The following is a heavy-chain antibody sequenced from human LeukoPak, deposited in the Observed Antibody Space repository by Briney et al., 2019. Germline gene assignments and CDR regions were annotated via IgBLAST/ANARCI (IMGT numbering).Heavy chain of an antibody. CDR3: ARDPDTSSKVDY. V-gene: IGHV3-11*01. D-gene: IGHD6-6*01. Sequence: GGSLRLSCAASGFTSSDHYMSWIRQTPGKGLQWISRITHTGSPIYYADSVKGRFTISRDNAKNSLYLQMNSLRAEDTAVYYCARDPDTSSKVDYWGQGTLVTVSS. J-gene: IGHJ4*02. CDR2: ITHTGSPI. CDR1: GFTSSDHY.